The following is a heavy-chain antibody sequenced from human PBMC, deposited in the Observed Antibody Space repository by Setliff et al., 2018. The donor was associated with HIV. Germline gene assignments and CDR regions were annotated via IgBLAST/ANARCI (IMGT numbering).Heavy chain of an antibody. D-gene: IGHD5-12*01. J-gene: IGHJ4*02. CDR1: GFTFSSYV. CDR2: IWHDGNNK. CDR3: AKVGREYSGYDFTFDY. Sequence: LRLSCAASGFTFSSYVMHWVRQAPGKGLEWVAVIWHDGNNKNYADSVKGRFTISRDNSKNNLYLQMNSLSPEDTAVYYCAKVGREYSGYDFTFDYWGQGTLVTVSS. V-gene: IGHV3-33*03.